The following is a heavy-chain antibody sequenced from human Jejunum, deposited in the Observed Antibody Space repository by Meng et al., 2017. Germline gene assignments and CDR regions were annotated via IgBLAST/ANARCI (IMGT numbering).Heavy chain of an antibody. J-gene: IGHJ4*02. CDR1: GFTFNVYD. CDR2: ISASGVTP. Sequence: GESLKISCAASGFTFNVYDMHWVRQAPEKGLEWVSDISASGVTPFYAASVKGRFTISRDNSKNTLYLQLNSLRAEDTAMYHCVKDATMIRGVVNPYFYFWGQGTPVTVSS. CDR3: VKDATMIRGVVNPYFYF. D-gene: IGHD3-10*01. V-gene: IGHV3-23*01.